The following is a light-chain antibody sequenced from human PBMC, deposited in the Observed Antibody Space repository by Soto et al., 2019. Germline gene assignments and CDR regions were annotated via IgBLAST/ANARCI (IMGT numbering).Light chain of an antibody. CDR3: QRYNNWPS. V-gene: IGKV3-15*01. CDR2: DIS. J-gene: IGKJ1*01. Sequence: IVIKRSPGTQSVSAGPRSPHSRRASQTVSRNLAWYQQRPGQAPRLLIYDISNSATGVPARFSGSGSETEFTLTIRSLQSEEFAVNFCQRYNNWPSVG. CDR1: QTVSRN.